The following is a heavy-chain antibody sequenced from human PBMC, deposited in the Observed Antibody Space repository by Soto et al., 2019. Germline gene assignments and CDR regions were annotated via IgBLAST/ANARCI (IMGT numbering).Heavy chain of an antibody. V-gene: IGHV1-46*01. CDR1: GYIFSNYY. D-gene: IGHD3-10*01. Sequence: QVQLVQSGAEVKKPGTSVKVSCKASGYIFSNYYMHWVRQAPGQGLEWMGEFNPSGAATHYANSFQGRVSVPRDTSTSTFYMELSTLTSGDTAVYYCARRGRSKIGFHTCGQGTMVTGSS. J-gene: IGHJ3*02. CDR2: FNPSGAAT. CDR3: ARRGRSKIGFHT.